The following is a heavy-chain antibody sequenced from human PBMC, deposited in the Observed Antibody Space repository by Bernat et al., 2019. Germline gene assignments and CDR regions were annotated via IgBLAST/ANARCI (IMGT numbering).Heavy chain of an antibody. Sequence: EVQLLESGGGLVQPGGSLRLSCAASGFTFSSYAMSWVRQAPGKGLEWVSAISGSGGSTYYADSVNGRFTISRDISKNTLYPQMNSLRAEDTAVYYCAKDRPRVSGYDTEYYFDYWGQGTLVTVSS. V-gene: IGHV3-23*01. D-gene: IGHD5-12*01. J-gene: IGHJ4*02. CDR3: AKDRPRVSGYDTEYYFDY. CDR2: ISGSGGST. CDR1: GFTFSSYA.